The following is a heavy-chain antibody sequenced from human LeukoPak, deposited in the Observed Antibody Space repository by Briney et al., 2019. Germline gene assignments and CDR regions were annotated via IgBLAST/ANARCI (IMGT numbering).Heavy chain of an antibody. V-gene: IGHV5-10-1*01. CDR1: VYSFTSYW. CDR3: ARLEGGVIVDY. D-gene: IGHD3-16*02. J-gene: IGHJ4*02. Sequence: GESRRISCKCSVYSFTSYWITWVRQMPGKVLEWMGRIDPRESYTNYSPSFQGHVTISADKSITTAYLQWSSLKASDTAMYYCARLEGGVIVDYWGQGTLVTVSS. CDR2: IDPRESYT.